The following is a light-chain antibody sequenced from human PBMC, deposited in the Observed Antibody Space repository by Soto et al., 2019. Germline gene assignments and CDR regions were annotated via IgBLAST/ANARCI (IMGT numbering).Light chain of an antibody. J-gene: IGKJ1*01. CDR3: QQYNNWPRT. CDR2: GAS. CDR1: QSVSSN. Sequence: EVVMTQSPATLSVSPGERATLSCRASQSVSSNLAWYQQTLGQAPRLLIYGASPRATGIPLRFSGSASGTEFTLSISSLRSEEFAIYYCQQYNNWPRTFGPGTKVEIK. V-gene: IGKV3-15*01.